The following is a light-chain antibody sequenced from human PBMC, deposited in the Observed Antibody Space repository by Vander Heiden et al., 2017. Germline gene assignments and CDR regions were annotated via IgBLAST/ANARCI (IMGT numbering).Light chain of an antibody. J-gene: IGLJ1*01. Sequence: QSALTQPASVYGSPGQSLTIFCTGTSSDLGSDNLVSWYQQHPDKAPKVVIYEVSKRPSGVSSRFSGSKSGNTASLAISGLQAEDEADYYCGSYAGSYVFGTGTKVTVL. CDR3: GSYAGSYV. CDR2: EVS. CDR1: SSDLGSDNL. V-gene: IGLV2-23*02.